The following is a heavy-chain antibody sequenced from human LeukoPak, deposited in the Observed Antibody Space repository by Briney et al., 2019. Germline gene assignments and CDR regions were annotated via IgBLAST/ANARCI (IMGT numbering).Heavy chain of an antibody. J-gene: IGHJ4*02. CDR2: IYYSGST. D-gene: IGHD3-22*01. V-gene: IGHV4-31*03. Sequence: SQTLSLTCTVSGGSISSGGYYWSWTRQHPGKGLEWIGYIYYSGSTYYNPSLKSRVTISVDTSKNQFSLKLSSVTAADTAVYYCARVIDDSSGYYSPGVHLHFDYWGQGTLVTVSS. CDR3: ARVIDDSSGYYSPGVHLHFDY. CDR1: GGSISSGGYY.